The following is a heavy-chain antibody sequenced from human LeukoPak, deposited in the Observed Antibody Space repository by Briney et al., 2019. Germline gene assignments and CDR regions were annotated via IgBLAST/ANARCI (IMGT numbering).Heavy chain of an antibody. CDR2: ILYSGNT. Sequence: SETLSLTCTVSGGSISSISYYWGWIRQPPGKGLEWIGNILYSGNTYYNPSLKSRVTISVDTSKSLFSLNLNSVTAADTAVYYCARQSRYYDSSGYYGTYFDYWGQGILVTVSS. V-gene: IGHV4-39*01. CDR1: GGSISSISYY. CDR3: ARQSRYYDSSGYYGTYFDY. D-gene: IGHD3-22*01. J-gene: IGHJ4*02.